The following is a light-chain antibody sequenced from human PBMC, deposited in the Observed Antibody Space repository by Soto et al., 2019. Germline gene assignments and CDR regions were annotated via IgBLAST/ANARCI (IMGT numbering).Light chain of an antibody. CDR1: QSVSSSY. Sequence: EIVLTQSPGTLSLSPGERATLSFRSSQSVSSSYLAWYQQKPGQPPRLLIYGASSRATGIPDRFSGTGSGTEFTLTISSLEPEDFAVYYCQHYGNSLWTFGQGTKVDIK. J-gene: IGKJ1*01. CDR2: GAS. V-gene: IGKV3-20*01. CDR3: QHYGNSLWT.